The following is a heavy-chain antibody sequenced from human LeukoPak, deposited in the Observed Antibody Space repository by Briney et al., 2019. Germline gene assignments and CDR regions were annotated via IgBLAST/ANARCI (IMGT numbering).Heavy chain of an antibody. CDR1: GFTFSSYA. Sequence: PGGSLRLSCAASGFTFSSYAMSWVRQAPGRGLEWIASISGSAVSTYHAGSVRGRFTISRDNSQSTLYLQMSSLTADDTALYYCAKGRSEGSGTYYPSFDYWGQGTLVTVSS. V-gene: IGHV3-23*01. J-gene: IGHJ4*02. CDR2: ISGSAVST. CDR3: AKGRSEGSGTYYPSFDY. D-gene: IGHD3-10*01.